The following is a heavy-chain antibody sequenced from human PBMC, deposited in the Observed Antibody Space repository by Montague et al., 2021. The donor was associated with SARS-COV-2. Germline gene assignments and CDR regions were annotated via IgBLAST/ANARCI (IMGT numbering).Heavy chain of an antibody. Sequence: SETLSLTCTVSGGSISSSSYYWGWIRQPPGKGLGWIGYIYYSGSTYYNPSLKSRVTISVDTSKNQFSLKLSSVTAADTAVYYCARQPTRGITIFGVVTDYGMDVWGQGTTVTVSS. J-gene: IGHJ6*02. CDR3: ARQPTRGITIFGVVTDYGMDV. CDR1: GGSISSSSYY. D-gene: IGHD3-3*01. V-gene: IGHV4-39*01. CDR2: IYYSGST.